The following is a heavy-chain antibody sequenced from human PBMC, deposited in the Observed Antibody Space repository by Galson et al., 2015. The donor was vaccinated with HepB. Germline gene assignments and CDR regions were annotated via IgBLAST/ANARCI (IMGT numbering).Heavy chain of an antibody. V-gene: IGHV2-5*01. D-gene: IGHD3-16*02. Sequence: PALVKPTQTLTLTCTFSGFSLSTTAVGVGWIRQPPGKALEWLALIYWTDYKRYSPSLETKLTIAKDTSKNQVVLTMTDMDPVDTATYYCARYVWGNYRYPDYWGQGTLVTVSS. CDR2: IYWTDYK. CDR3: ARYVWGNYRYPDY. CDR1: GFSLSTTAVG. J-gene: IGHJ4*02.